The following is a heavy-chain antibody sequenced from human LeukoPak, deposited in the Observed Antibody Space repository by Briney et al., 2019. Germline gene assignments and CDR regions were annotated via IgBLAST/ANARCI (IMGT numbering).Heavy chain of an antibody. CDR2: INHSGST. J-gene: IGHJ6*03. CDR3: ARGIAARHYYYYYMDV. D-gene: IGHD6-6*01. CDR1: GGSFSGYY. V-gene: IGHV4-34*01. Sequence: MPSETLSLTCAVYGGSFSGYYWSWIRQPPGKGLEWIGEINHSGSTNYNPSLKSRVTISVDTSKNQFSLKLSSVTAADTVVYYCARGIAARHYYYYYMDVWGKGTTVTVSS.